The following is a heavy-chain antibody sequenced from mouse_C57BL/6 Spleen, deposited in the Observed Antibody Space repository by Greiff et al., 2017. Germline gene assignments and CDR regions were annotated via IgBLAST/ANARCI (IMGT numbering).Heavy chain of an antibody. CDR3: ARDGSSHYYAMDY. V-gene: IGHV1-50*01. CDR1: RYTFTSYW. J-gene: IGHJ4*01. D-gene: IGHD1-1*01. CDR2: IDPSDSYT. Sequence: QVQLQQPGAELVKPGASVKLSCKASRYTFTSYWMQWVKQRPGQGLEWIGEIDPSDSYTNYNQKFKGKATLTVDTSSSTAYMQLSSLTSEDSAVYYCARDGSSHYYAMDYWGQGTSVTVSS.